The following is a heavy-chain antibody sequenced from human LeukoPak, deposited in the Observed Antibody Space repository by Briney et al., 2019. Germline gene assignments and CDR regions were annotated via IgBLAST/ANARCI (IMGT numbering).Heavy chain of an antibody. Sequence: GGSLRLSCAASGLTFSDYSMTWVRQAPGKGLFWVSGISAGGGSTYYADSVKGRFTISRDNSRNTVYLQMNSLKTEDTAVYYCSTGGYFLDYWGQGTLVTVSS. CDR1: GLTFSDYS. J-gene: IGHJ4*02. CDR2: ISAGGGST. CDR3: STGGYFLDY. V-gene: IGHV3-23*01. D-gene: IGHD3-9*01.